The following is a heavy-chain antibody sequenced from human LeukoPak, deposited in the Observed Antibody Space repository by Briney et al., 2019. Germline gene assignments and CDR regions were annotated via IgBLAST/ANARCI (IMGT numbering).Heavy chain of an antibody. V-gene: IGHV1-24*01. Sequence: ASVKVSCKVSGYTLTELSMHWVRQAPGKGLEWMGGFDPEDGETIYAQKFQGRVTMTRDTSTSTVYMELSSLRSEDTAVYYCARAGDGDYPDYWGQGTLVTVSS. CDR1: GYTLTELS. CDR2: FDPEDGET. CDR3: ARAGDGDYPDY. D-gene: IGHD3-16*01. J-gene: IGHJ4*02.